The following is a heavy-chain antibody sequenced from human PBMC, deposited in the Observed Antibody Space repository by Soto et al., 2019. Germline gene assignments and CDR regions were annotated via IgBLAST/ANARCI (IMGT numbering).Heavy chain of an antibody. V-gene: IGHV4-39*01. CDR3: ARRQQWLAPGAFDS. CDR1: GGSISSSSYY. Sequence: SETLSLTCTVSGGSISSSSYYWGWIRQPPGKGLEWIGSIYYSGSTYYNPSLKSRVTISVDTSKNQFSLKLSSVTAADTAVYYCARRQQWLAPGAFDSWGQGTLGTVS. J-gene: IGHJ4*02. CDR2: IYYSGST. D-gene: IGHD6-19*01.